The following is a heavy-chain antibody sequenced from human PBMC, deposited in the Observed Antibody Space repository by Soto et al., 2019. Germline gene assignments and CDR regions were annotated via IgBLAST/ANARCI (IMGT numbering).Heavy chain of an antibody. CDR2: IIPIFGTA. J-gene: IGHJ4*02. V-gene: IGHV1-69*06. CDR3: ARSGGGSSGYYWEGDY. D-gene: IGHD3-22*01. CDR1: GGTFSSYA. Sequence: QVQLVQSGAEVEKPGSSVKVSCKASGGTFSSYAISWVRQAPGQGLEWMGGIIPIFGTANYAQKFQGRVTITADKFTSTAYMELSSLRSEDTAVYYCARSGGGSSGYYWEGDYWGQGTLVTVSS.